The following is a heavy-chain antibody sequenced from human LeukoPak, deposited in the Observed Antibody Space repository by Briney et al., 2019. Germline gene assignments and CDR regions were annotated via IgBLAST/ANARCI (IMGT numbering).Heavy chain of an antibody. CDR3: AGDWLPQGMDV. CDR2: IIPIFGTA. CDR1: GGTFSSYA. D-gene: IGHD5-12*01. Sequence: PVKVSCKASGGTFSSYAISWVRQAPGQGVEWMGGIIPIFGTANYEQKFQGRVTITADESTSTAYMELSSLRSEDTAVYYCAGDWLPQGMDVWGQGTTVTVSS. J-gene: IGHJ6*02. V-gene: IGHV1-69*13.